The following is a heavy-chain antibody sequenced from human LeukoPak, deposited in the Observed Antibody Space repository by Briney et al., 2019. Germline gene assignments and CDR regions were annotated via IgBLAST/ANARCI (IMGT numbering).Heavy chain of an antibody. CDR2: INIHDDA. CDR1: GFSVSGNY. CDR3: ARGLVYYDTTGSYLAERPYFDS. V-gene: IGHV3-53*01. J-gene: IGHJ4*02. Sequence: PGESLRLSCAASGFSVSGNYLTWVRQAPGRGLEWVSFINIHDDAFYADSVKGRFTVSRDNSKNILYLQMNGLRAEDTAIYYCARGLVYYDTTGSYLAERPYFDSWGQGTLVTVSS. D-gene: IGHD3-16*01.